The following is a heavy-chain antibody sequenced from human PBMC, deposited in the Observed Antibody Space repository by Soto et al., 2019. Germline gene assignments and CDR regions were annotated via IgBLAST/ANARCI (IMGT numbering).Heavy chain of an antibody. CDR2: IYYSGST. CDR3: ARGSTYYYDSSGYYVRQLTHWYFDL. D-gene: IGHD3-22*01. CDR1: GGSISSYY. J-gene: IGHJ2*01. V-gene: IGHV4-59*08. Sequence: QVQLQESGPGLVKPSETLSLTCTVSGGSISSYYWSWIRQPPGKGLEWIGYIYYSGSTNYNPSLKSRVTISVDTSKNPFSLKLSSVTAADTAVYYCARGSTYYYDSSGYYVRQLTHWYFDLWGRGTLVTVSS.